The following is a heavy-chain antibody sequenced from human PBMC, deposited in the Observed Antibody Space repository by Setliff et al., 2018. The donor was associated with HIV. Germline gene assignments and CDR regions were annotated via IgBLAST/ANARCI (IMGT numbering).Heavy chain of an antibody. CDR2: INHSGRT. CDR3: ARGRGRTFYYDSSGSRAFDI. Sequence: SETLSLTCAVYGGSFSGYHWNWIRQPPGKGLEWIGEINHSGRTNYNPSLKSRVTISVDTSKNQFSLKLSSVTAADTAMYYCARGRGRTFYYDSSGSRAFDIWGQGTMVT. V-gene: IGHV4-34*01. J-gene: IGHJ3*02. D-gene: IGHD3-22*01. CDR1: GGSFSGYH.